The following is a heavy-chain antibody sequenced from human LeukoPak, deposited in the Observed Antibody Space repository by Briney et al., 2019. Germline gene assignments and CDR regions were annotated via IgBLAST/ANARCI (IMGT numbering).Heavy chain of an antibody. Sequence: PGGSLRLSCAASGFNFIGYSMTWVRRPPGKGLEWVSSISSADNTYYADSVKGRFTISRDNSKNTLYLQMNSLRAEDTAVYYCAKAIGHCSSISCSPFDYWGQGTLVTVSS. CDR2: ISSADNT. D-gene: IGHD2-2*01. J-gene: IGHJ4*02. CDR1: GFNFIGYS. V-gene: IGHV3-23*01. CDR3: AKAIGHCSSISCSPFDY.